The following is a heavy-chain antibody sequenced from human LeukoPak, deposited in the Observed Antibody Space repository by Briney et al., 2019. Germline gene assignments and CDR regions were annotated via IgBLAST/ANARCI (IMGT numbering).Heavy chain of an antibody. CDR2: IYTSGST. CDR3: ARTGSGAFDI. D-gene: IGHD3-10*01. Sequence: SETLSLTCTVSGGSINSYFWNWIRQPAGKGLEWIGRIYTSGSTNYNPSLKSRGTMSVDTSKNQFSLKLSSVTAADTAGYYCARTGSGAFDIWGQGTMGTVSS. J-gene: IGHJ3*02. V-gene: IGHV4-4*07. CDR1: GGSINSYF.